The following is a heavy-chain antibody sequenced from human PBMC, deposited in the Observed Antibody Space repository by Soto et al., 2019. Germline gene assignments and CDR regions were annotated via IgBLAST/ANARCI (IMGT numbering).Heavy chain of an antibody. CDR1: GYSISSGYY. J-gene: IGHJ3*02. CDR2: IYHSGST. D-gene: IGHD3-10*01. Sequence: SETLSLTCTVSGYSISSGYYWGWIRQPPGKGLEWIGSIYHSGSTYYNPSLKSRVTISVDTSKNQFSLKLSSVTAADTAVYYCAREETYYYGSGSYAFDIWGQGTMVTVSS. V-gene: IGHV4-38-2*02. CDR3: AREETYYYGSGSYAFDI.